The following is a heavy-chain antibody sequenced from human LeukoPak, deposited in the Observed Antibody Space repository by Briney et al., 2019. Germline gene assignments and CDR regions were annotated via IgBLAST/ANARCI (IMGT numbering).Heavy chain of an antibody. CDR1: GYIFTAYY. J-gene: IGHJ4*02. CDR2: INPNSGAT. Sequence: GASVKVSCKASGYIFTAYYMRWVRQAPGQGLEWMGWINPNSGATKYAQEFQGRVSMTRDTSISTAYMDLSALRSDDTAVYYCARGNVGPYDSSGYYSFDYWGQGTLVTVSS. CDR3: ARGNVGPYDSSGYYSFDY. D-gene: IGHD3-22*01. V-gene: IGHV1-2*02.